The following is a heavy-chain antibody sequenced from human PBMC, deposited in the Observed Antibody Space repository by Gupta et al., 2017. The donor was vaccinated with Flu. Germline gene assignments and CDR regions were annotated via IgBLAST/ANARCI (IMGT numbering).Heavy chain of an antibody. CDR1: GHTPSAMS. CDR2: LDRENDDT. CDR3: TMEPARGGHKFDK. V-gene: IGHV1-24*01. J-gene: IGHJ1*01. D-gene: IGHD2-15*01. Sequence: VPSGAVFMKPGASVKFSCRVSGHTPSAMSIHWVRKCPGKGLEWMGRLDRENDDTVHPQTVQGRVTMTEDKSTGTIYMELTGLRIEDTAIDYCTMEPARGGHKFDKWGHLPLVTVSS.